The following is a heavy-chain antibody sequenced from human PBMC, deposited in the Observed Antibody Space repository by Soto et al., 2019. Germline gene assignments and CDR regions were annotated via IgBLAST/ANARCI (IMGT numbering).Heavy chain of an antibody. D-gene: IGHD1-26*01. CDR3: AYNRGTYPNGWFDP. CDR2: IYPGDSDT. CDR1: EDSFISYG. V-gene: IGHV5-51*01. Sequence: XHSLRVSWKGSEDSFISYGVGWVLQMPGKGLEWMGIIYPGDSDTRYSPSFQGQVTISADKSISTAYLQWSSLKASDTAMYYCAYNRGTYPNGWFDPWGEGTLVTGSS. J-gene: IGHJ5*02.